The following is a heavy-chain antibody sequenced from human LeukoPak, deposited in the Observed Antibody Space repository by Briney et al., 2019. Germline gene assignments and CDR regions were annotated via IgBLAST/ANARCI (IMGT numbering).Heavy chain of an antibody. D-gene: IGHD3-10*01. CDR2: IYYSGST. V-gene: IGHV4-59*12. J-gene: IGHJ4*02. CDR1: GGSISNSY. CDR3: ARDVIWFYYGSEYYFDY. Sequence: KPSETLSLTCAVSGGSISNSYWSWVRQPPGKGLEWIGYIYYSGSTNYNPSLKSRVTISVDTSKNQFSLKLSSVTAADTAVYYCARDVIWFYYGSEYYFDYWGQGTLVTVSS.